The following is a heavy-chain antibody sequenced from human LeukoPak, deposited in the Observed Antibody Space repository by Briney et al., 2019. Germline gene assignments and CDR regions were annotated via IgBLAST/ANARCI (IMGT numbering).Heavy chain of an antibody. J-gene: IGHJ4*02. CDR1: GFTFSSYA. D-gene: IGHD6-13*01. Sequence: GGSLRLSCAASGFTFSSYAMHWVRQAPGKGLEWVAVISYDGSNKYYADSVKGRFTISRDNSKNMLYLQMNSLRAEDTAVYYCASQAGEVAADWNYWGQGTLVTVSS. CDR3: ASQAGEVAADWNY. CDR2: ISYDGSNK. V-gene: IGHV3-30-3*01.